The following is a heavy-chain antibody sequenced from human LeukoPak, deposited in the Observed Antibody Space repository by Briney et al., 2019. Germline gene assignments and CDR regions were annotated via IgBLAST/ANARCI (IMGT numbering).Heavy chain of an antibody. CDR1: GGSFRGYY. D-gene: IGHD6-19*01. V-gene: IGHV4-34*01. CDR2: INHSGST. CDR3: ARSLDSSGWYGAFDI. Sequence: SETLSLTCAVYGGSFRGYYWSWIRQPPGKGLEWIGEINHSGSTNYNPSLKSRVTISVDTSKNQFSLKLSSVTAADTAVYYCARSLDSSGWYGAFDIWGQGTMVTVSS. J-gene: IGHJ3*02.